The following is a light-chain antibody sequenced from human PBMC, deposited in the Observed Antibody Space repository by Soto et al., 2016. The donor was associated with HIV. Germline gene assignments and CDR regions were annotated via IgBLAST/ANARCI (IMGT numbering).Light chain of an antibody. J-gene: IGKJ3*01. CDR2: DAS. CDR1: QDIRNN. Sequence: DIQMTQSPSSLSASVGDRVTITCRASQDIRNNLGWYQQKPGKAPKLLICDASNLETGVPSRFSGRGSGTYFTFTISSLQPEDIATYYCQQRFTFGPGTKVDIK. CDR3: QQRFT. V-gene: IGKV1-33*01.